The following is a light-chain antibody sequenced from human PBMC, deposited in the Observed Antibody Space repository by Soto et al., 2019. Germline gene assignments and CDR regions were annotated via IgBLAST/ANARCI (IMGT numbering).Light chain of an antibody. CDR1: QSISSY. CDR2: AAS. Sequence: DIQMTQSPSSLSAFVGDRVTITCRASQSISSYLNWYQQKPGKAPKLLIFAASNLQSGVPSRFSGSGSGADFTFTISSLQPEDFATYYCQQSYNPPLTFGGGTKVEIK. V-gene: IGKV1-39*01. J-gene: IGKJ4*01. CDR3: QQSYNPPLT.